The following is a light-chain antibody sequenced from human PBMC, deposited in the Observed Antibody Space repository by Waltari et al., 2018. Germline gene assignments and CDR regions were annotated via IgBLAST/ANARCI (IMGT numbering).Light chain of an antibody. CDR1: QNIRNY. Sequence: DIQMTQSPSSLSGSIGDRVTITCRASQNIRNYVNWYQQKPGKVPKLLISAANTLQSGVSSRFSGSGYGTEFSLTVTSLQPDDVATYYCQQSFTAPRTFGQGTRVDI. J-gene: IGKJ1*01. V-gene: IGKV1-39*01. CDR3: QQSFTAPRT. CDR2: AAN.